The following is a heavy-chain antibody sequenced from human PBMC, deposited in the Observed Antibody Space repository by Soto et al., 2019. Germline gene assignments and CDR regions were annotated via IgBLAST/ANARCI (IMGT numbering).Heavy chain of an antibody. CDR3: ARVGISSSDAFDI. D-gene: IGHD6-6*01. CDR1: GGSISSGCYY. Sequence: SETLSLTCSVSGGSISSGCYYWIWLRHLTTKYPDCISYTDQNANTYYNSSLQSRLTISVDKSKNPFNLKLTSVTAADKVVYDCARVGISSSDAFDIWGPGTMVTV. J-gene: IGHJ3*02. V-gene: IGHV4-31*03. CDR2: TDQNANT.